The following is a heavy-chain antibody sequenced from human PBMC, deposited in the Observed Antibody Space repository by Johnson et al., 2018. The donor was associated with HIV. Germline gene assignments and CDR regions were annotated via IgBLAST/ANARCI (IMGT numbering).Heavy chain of an antibody. D-gene: IGHD6-13*01. CDR2: ISYDGANK. CDR3: ARVLESKVAAGSWAFDM. V-gene: IGHV3-30-3*01. J-gene: IGHJ3*02. CDR1: GFTFISYA. Sequence: QVQLVESGGGVVQPGRSLRLSCAASGFTFISYAMHWVRQAPGKGLEWVPVISYDGANKSYADSLKGRFTISRDNSKNTLYLQMNSLTTEDTAVYYCARVLESKVAAGSWAFDMWGQGTMVTVSS.